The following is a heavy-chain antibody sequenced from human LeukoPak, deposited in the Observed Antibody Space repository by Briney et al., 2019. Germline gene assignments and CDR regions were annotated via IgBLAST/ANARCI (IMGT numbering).Heavy chain of an antibody. CDR1: GFTFSSYE. CDR2: ISSSGSVI. J-gene: IGHJ3*02. V-gene: IGHV3-48*03. D-gene: IGHD3-22*01. CDR3: ARDLGVYIVVTHHDAFDI. Sequence: GSLRLSCAASGFTFSSYEMNWVRQAPGKGLGWVSYISSSGSVIYYADSVKGRFTISRDNAKNSLYLQMNSLRAEDTAVYYCARDLGVYIVVTHHDAFDIWGQGTMVTVSS.